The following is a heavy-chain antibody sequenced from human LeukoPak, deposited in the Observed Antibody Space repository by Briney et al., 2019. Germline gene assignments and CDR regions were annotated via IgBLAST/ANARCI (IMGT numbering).Heavy chain of an antibody. CDR3: ALGAYYYDSSGYYP. CDR1: GFTFTSSA. Sequence: GTSVKVSCKASGFTFTSSAMQWVRQARGQRLEWIGWIVVGSGNTNYAQKFQERVTIARDMSISTAYMELSSLRSEDTAVYYCALGAYYYDSSGYYPWGQGTLVTVSS. D-gene: IGHD3-22*01. V-gene: IGHV1-58*02. CDR2: IVVGSGNT. J-gene: IGHJ5*02.